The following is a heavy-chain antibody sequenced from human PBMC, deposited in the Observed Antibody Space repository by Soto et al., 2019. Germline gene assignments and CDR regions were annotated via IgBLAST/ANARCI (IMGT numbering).Heavy chain of an antibody. CDR3: ARGYGWFDP. CDR2: LWYDGSNK. Sequence: QVQLVESGGGVVQPGMSLRLSCAASGLSFRSYGMHWVRQAPGKGLEWVAVLWYDGSNKYYADSVKGRFTISRDNSKNTLYLQMNSLRAEETAVYYFARGYGWFDPWGQGTLVTVSS. CDR1: GLSFRSYG. D-gene: IGHD6-13*01. V-gene: IGHV3-33*01. J-gene: IGHJ5*02.